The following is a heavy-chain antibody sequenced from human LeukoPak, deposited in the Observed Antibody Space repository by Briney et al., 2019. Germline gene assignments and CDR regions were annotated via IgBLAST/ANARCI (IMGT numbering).Heavy chain of an antibody. V-gene: IGHV3-23*01. CDR2: ITSGGAP. D-gene: IGHD4-17*01. CDR3: ARDPNGDYIGAFEF. CDR1: GFTFSKYA. Sequence: GGSLRLSCPASGFTFSKYAVVWVRQAPGQGLEWVSAITSGGAPRYADSVKGRFTISRDNSKNTLYLQMNSLRAEDTAQYSCARDPNGDYIGAFEFWGQGTGVTVSS. J-gene: IGHJ3*01.